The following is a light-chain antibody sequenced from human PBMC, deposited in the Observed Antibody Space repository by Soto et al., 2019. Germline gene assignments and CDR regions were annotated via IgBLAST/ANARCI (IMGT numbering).Light chain of an antibody. CDR1: QSISSY. V-gene: IGKV1-39*01. CDR2: AAS. J-gene: IGKJ5*01. CDR3: QQRHMWPIT. Sequence: DIQMTQSPSSLSASVGDRVTITCRASQSISSYLNWYQQKPGKAPKLLIYAASSLQSGVPSRFSGSGSGTDFTLTISSLQPEDVAVYYCQQRHMWPITFGQGKRLESK.